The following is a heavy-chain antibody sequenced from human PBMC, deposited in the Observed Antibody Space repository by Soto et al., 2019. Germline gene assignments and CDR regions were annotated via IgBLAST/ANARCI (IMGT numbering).Heavy chain of an antibody. J-gene: IGHJ5*02. CDR3: ARDRGPSSGYYPYWFDP. CDR1: GGTFSNYA. CDR2: IIPIFGTA. Sequence: QVQLVQSGAEVKKPGSSVKVSCKASGGTFSNYAISWVRQAPGQGLEWMGGIIPIFGTANYAQKFQGRVTITADESTSPAYMELSSLRSEDTAVYYCARDRGPSSGYYPYWFDPWGQGTLVTVSS. D-gene: IGHD3-22*01. V-gene: IGHV1-69*12.